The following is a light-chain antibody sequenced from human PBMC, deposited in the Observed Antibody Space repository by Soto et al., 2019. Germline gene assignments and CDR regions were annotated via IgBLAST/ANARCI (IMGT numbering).Light chain of an antibody. CDR1: SSDVGSYNL. J-gene: IGLJ1*01. V-gene: IGLV2-23*01. Sequence: QSALTQPASVSGSPGQSITISCTGTSSDVGSYNLVSWCQQHPGKAPKLMIYEGSKRPSGVSNRFSGSKSGNTASLTISGLQAEDEADYYCCSYAGSSTLYVFGTGTKVHRP. CDR3: CSYAGSSTLYV. CDR2: EGS.